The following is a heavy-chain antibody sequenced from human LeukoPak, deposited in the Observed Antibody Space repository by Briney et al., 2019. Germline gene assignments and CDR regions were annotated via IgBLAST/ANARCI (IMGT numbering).Heavy chain of an antibody. CDR1: GNSLGELS. D-gene: IGHD3-3*01. CDR3: TTRSGDFWSGFVN. V-gene: IGHV1-24*01. J-gene: IGHJ4*02. Sequence: ASVTVSCKVSGNSLGELSIQWVRQAPGKGLECMGGFDPEEAKMVYAQNFQGRVTMTEDTSTQTAYMELSGLTSDDTAVYYCTTRSGDFWSGFVNWGQGTLVTVSS. CDR2: FDPEEAKM.